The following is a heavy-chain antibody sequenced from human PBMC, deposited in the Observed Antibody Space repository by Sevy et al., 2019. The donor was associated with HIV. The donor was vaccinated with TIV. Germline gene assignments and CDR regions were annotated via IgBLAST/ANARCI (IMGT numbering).Heavy chain of an antibody. D-gene: IGHD3-22*01. CDR2: ISGSGGST. V-gene: IGHV3-23*01. CDR3: AKDYYAGSGYYPQGAFDI. CDR1: GFTFTDYA. J-gene: IGHJ3*02. Sequence: GGSLRLSCAASGFTFTDYAMNWVRQAPGKGLEWVSCISGSGGSTFYADSVKGRFTISRDNSKNTLYLQMNGLRAEDTAVYYCAKDYYAGSGYYPQGAFDIWGQGTMVTVSS.